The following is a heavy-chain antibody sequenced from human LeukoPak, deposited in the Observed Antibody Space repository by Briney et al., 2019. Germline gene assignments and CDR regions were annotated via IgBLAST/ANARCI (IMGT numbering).Heavy chain of an antibody. Sequence: GGSLKLSCAASGFTFSGFAMHWVRQASGKGLEWVGRIRSKANSYATEYAASVKGRFTISRDESKNTAYLQMSSLKTEDTAICYCNYYDSRAGPRWGQGTLVTVSS. D-gene: IGHD3-22*01. CDR2: IRSKANSYAT. J-gene: IGHJ4*02. CDR3: NYYDSRAGPR. CDR1: GFTFSGFA. V-gene: IGHV3-73*01.